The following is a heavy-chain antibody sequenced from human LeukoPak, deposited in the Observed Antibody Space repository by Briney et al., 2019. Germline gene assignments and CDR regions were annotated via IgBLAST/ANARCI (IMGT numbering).Heavy chain of an antibody. CDR3: AKAQEGFHYYYMDV. CDR2: ISGSGGSA. CDR1: GFTFSSYG. V-gene: IGHV3-23*01. J-gene: IGHJ6*03. Sequence: GGSLRLSCAASGFTFSSYGMSWVRQAPGKGLEWVSAISGSGGSAYYADSVKGRFTISRDNSKNTLYLQMNSLRAEDTAVYYCAKAQEGFHYYYMDVWGKGTTVTISS. D-gene: IGHD3-10*01.